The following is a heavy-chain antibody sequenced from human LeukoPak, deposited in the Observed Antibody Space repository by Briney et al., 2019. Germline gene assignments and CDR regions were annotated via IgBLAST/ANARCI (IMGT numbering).Heavy chain of an antibody. D-gene: IGHD3-10*01. CDR3: ARERTGCGECDY. Sequence: PSETLSLTCTVSGGSISRQYWSWLRQPRDKGVEWIGYIYSIGNTKYSPSLKSRVTISVDTSNDKFSLNLSSVTAADTAVYDRARERTGCGECDYWGQGTLAPSPQ. CDR1: GGSISRQY. V-gene: IGHV4-59*11. CDR2: IYSIGNT. J-gene: IGHJ4*02.